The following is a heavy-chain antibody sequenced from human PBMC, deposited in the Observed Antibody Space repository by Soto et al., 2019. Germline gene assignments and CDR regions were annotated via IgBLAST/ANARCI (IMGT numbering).Heavy chain of an antibody. CDR3: AKDDGVAGHAYDY. V-gene: IGHV3-23*01. D-gene: IGHD6-19*01. CDR1: GFPFSNYA. Sequence: EVPLLESGGGLVQPGGSLRLSCAASGFPFSNYAMAWVRQAPGKGLEWVSRISGSGGSTYYADSVKGRFPISRDNSKNTLYLQMNSLRAEDTAVYYCAKDDGVAGHAYDYWGQGTLVTVSS. J-gene: IGHJ4*02. CDR2: ISGSGGST.